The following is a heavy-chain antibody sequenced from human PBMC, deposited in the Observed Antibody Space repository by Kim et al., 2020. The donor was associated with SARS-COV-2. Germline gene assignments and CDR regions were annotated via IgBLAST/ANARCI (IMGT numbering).Heavy chain of an antibody. Sequence: SETLSLTCAVYGGSFSGYYWSWIRQPPGKGLEWIGETNHSGSTNYNPSLKSRVTISVDTSKNQFSLKLSSVTAADTAVYYCARSGRGYCSGGSCLFDYWGQGTLVTVSS. CDR3: ARSGRGYCSGGSCLFDY. J-gene: IGHJ4*02. V-gene: IGHV4-34*01. CDR2: TNHSGST. CDR1: GGSFSGYY. D-gene: IGHD2-15*01.